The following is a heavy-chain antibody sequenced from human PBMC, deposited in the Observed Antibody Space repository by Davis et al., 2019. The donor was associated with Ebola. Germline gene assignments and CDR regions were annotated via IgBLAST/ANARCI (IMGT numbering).Heavy chain of an antibody. CDR3: ARYCSGGSCYCY. CDR2: IYHSGST. D-gene: IGHD2-15*01. J-gene: IGHJ4*02. CDR1: GGSISSRNW. V-gene: IGHV4-4*02. Sequence: PSETLSLTCAVSGGSISSRNWWRWVRQPPGKGLEWIGEIYHSGSTNYNPSLKSRVTISVDKSKNQFSLKLSSVTAADTAVYYCARYCSGGSCYCYWGQGTLVTVSS.